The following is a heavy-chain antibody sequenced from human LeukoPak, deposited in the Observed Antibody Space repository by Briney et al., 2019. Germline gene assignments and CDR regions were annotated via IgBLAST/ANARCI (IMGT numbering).Heavy chain of an antibody. CDR2: IYYSGST. D-gene: IGHD5-18*01. V-gene: IGHV4-39*01. CDR1: GGSISSSSYY. J-gene: IGHJ4*02. CDR3: ARLGYSYAFDY. Sequence: KPSETLSLTCTVSGGSISSSSYYWGWIRQPPGKGLEWIGSIYYSGSTYYNPSLKSRVTISVDTSKNQFSLKLSSVTAADTAVYYCARLGYSYAFDYWGQGTLVTVSS.